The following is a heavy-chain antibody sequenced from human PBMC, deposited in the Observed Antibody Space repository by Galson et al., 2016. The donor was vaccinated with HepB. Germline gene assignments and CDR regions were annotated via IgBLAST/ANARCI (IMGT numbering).Heavy chain of an antibody. CDR1: GGSISSGGYY. CDR2: IYYSGST. V-gene: IGHV4-31*03. J-gene: IGHJ1*01. CDR3: ARGYSYGGGIY. D-gene: IGHD5-18*01. Sequence: TLSLSCTVSGGSISSGGYYWSWIRQHPGKGLEWIGYIYYSGSTYYNPSLKSRVTMSIDTSKNQFSLKMTSVTAADTAVYNCARGYSYGGGIYWGRGTLVTVSS.